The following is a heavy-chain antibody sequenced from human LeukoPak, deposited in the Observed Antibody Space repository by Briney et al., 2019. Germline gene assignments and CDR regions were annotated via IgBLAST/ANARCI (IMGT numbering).Heavy chain of an antibody. J-gene: IGHJ3*02. Sequence: SETLSLTCTVSGVSISTYYWSWIRQPAGKGLEWIGHIYTSGNTNYNPSLKSRVTMSVDTSKNHFSLKLSSVTAADTAVYYCAKDHRGSGEPLWFGEPLDAFDIWGQGTMVTVSS. D-gene: IGHD3-10*01. CDR1: GVSISTYY. V-gene: IGHV4-4*07. CDR3: AKDHRGSGEPLWFGEPLDAFDI. CDR2: IYTSGNT.